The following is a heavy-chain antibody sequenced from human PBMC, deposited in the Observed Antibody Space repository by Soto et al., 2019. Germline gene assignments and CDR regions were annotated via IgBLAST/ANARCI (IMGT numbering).Heavy chain of an antibody. Sequence: PGGSLRLSCAASGFTFSSYGMHWVRQAPGKGLEWVAVISYDGSNKYYADSVKGRFTISRDNSKNTLYLQMNSLRAEDTAVYYCAKDRPIPPFVGTIFGAEYYMDVWGKGTTVTVSS. J-gene: IGHJ6*03. CDR1: GFTFSSYG. CDR2: ISYDGSNK. CDR3: AKDRPIPPFVGTIFGAEYYMDV. D-gene: IGHD3-3*01. V-gene: IGHV3-30*18.